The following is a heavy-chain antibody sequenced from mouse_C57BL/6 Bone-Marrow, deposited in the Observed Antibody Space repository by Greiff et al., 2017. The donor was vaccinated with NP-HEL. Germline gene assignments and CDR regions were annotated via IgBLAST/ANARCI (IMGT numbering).Heavy chain of an antibody. CDR1: GYTFTSYW. D-gene: IGHD1-1*01. Sequence: QQSCKASGYTFTSYWMHWVKQRPGQGLEWIGEIDPSDSYTNYNQKFKGKSTLTVDKSSSTAYMQLSSLTSEDSAVYYCARSGTYGSIDYWGQGTTLTVSS. CDR2: IDPSDSYT. J-gene: IGHJ2*01. CDR3: ARSGTYGSIDY. V-gene: IGHV1-69*01.